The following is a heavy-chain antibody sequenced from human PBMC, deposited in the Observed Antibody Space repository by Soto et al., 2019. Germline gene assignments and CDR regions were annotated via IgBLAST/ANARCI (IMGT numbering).Heavy chain of an antibody. J-gene: IGHJ3*02. CDR2: IIPIFGTA. D-gene: IGHD6-13*01. CDR3: AREIAAAGTAQDGAFDI. CDR1: GGTFSSYA. V-gene: IGHV1-69*06. Sequence: SVKVSCKASGGTFSSYAISWVRQAPGQGLEWMGGIIPIFGTANYAQKFQGRVTITADKSTSTAYMELSSLRSEDTAVYYCAREIAAAGTAQDGAFDIWGQGTMVTVSS.